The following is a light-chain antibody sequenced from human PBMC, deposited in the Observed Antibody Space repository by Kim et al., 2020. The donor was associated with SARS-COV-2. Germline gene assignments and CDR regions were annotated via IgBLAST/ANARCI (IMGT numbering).Light chain of an antibody. Sequence: QSVLTQPPSVSAAPGQKVTISCSGTSSNIGDTYVSWYQQVPGAAPKLLIYGNDQRPSGISDRFSASKSDTSATLVITGLQTGDEADYYCGTWDRSVNIGVFGGGTQLTVL. V-gene: IGLV1-51*01. CDR2: GND. J-gene: IGLJ2*01. CDR3: GTWDRSVNIGV. CDR1: SSNIGDTY.